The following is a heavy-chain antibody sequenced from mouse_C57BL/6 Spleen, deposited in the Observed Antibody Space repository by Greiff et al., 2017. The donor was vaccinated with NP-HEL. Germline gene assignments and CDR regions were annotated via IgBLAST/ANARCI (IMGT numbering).Heavy chain of an antibody. CDR1: GYTFTSYW. D-gene: IGHD1-1*01. V-gene: IGHV1-50*01. Sequence: QVHVKQPGAELVKPGASVKLSCKASGYTFTSYWMQWVKQRPGQGLEWIGEIDPSDSYTNYNQKFKGKATLTVDTSSSTAYMQLSSLTSEDSAVYYCARPLTTVVATRRYYYAMDYWGQGTSVTVSS. J-gene: IGHJ4*01. CDR2: IDPSDSYT. CDR3: ARPLTTVVATRRYYYAMDY.